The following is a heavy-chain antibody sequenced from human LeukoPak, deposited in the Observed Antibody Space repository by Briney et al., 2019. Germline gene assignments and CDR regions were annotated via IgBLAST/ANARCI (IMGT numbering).Heavy chain of an antibody. J-gene: IGHJ4*02. Sequence: PGGSLRLSSAAPGFYFSSHCMTSVRQAPGKGLDWVSVISPNGGSTYYADSVKGRFTTSRDNSKNTLYLQMNSLRAEDTAVYYCAKKVIAKPFDYWGQGTLVTVSS. D-gene: IGHD2-21*01. V-gene: IGHV3-23*01. CDR2: ISPNGGST. CDR3: AKKVIAKPFDY. CDR1: GFYFSSHC.